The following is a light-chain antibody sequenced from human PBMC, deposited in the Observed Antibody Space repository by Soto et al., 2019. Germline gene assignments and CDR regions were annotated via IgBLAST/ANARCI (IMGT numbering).Light chain of an antibody. CDR3: SSYTSSSHVV. CDR2: EVG. CDR1: SSDVGGYNY. J-gene: IGLJ2*01. Sequence: QSALTQPASVSGSPGQSITISCTGTSSDVGGYNYVSWYQQHPGKAPKLMIYEVGNRPSGVSNRFSGSKSGNTASPTISGLQAEDEADYYCSSYTSSSHVVFGGGTKVTVL. V-gene: IGLV2-14*01.